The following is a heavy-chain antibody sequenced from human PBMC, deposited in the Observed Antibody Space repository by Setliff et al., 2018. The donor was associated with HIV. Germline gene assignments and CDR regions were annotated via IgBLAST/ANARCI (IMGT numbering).Heavy chain of an antibody. CDR2: IYYSGST. CDR3: ARHPRHYNILTGYRYYYMDV. V-gene: IGHV4-39*01. Sequence: TLSLTCTVSGGSISSSSHYWGWIRQPPGKGLEWVGSIYYSGSTYYNPSLKSRVTISLDTSKNQLSLKLSSVTAADTAVYYCARHPRHYNILTGYRYYYMDVWGKGTTVTVSS. D-gene: IGHD3-9*01. J-gene: IGHJ6*03. CDR1: GGSISSSSHY.